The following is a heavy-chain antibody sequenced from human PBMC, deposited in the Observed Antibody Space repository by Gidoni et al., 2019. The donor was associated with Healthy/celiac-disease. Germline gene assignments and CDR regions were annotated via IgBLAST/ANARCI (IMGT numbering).Heavy chain of an antibody. CDR3: ARGRGIAARLIGIWDV. CDR1: GGSISSYY. Sequence: QVQLQESGPGLVKPSETLSLTCTVSGGSISSYYWSWIRQPPGKGLEWIGYIYYSGSTNYNPSLKSRVTISVDTSKNQFSLKLSSVTAADTAVYYCARGRGIAARLIGIWDVWGQGTMVTVSS. D-gene: IGHD6-6*01. V-gene: IGHV4-59*01. J-gene: IGHJ3*01. CDR2: IYYSGST.